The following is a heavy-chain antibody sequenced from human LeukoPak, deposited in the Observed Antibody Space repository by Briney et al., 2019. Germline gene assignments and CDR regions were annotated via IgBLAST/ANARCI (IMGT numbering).Heavy chain of an antibody. D-gene: IGHD3-10*01. CDR2: IFYSGST. V-gene: IGHV4-59*01. CDR3: ARIPWAYYGSGTYSLPFNYYFDS. CDR1: GDSISNNH. Sequence: SETLSLTCSVSGDSISNNHWSWIRQPPGTGLEWIGFIFYSGSTSYNPSLKSRATLSLDTSKNQFSLNLNSVTAADTAVYFCARIPWAYYGSGTYSLPFNYYFDSWGQGTLVTVSS. J-gene: IGHJ4*02.